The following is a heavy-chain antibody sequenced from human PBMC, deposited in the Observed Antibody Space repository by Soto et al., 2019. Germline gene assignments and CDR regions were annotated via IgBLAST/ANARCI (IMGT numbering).Heavy chain of an antibody. J-gene: IGHJ5*02. D-gene: IGHD4-17*01. V-gene: IGHV4-34*01. CDR3: ASTGPRIWFDP. Sequence: SETPSLTCAVYGGSFGGYYWSWIRQPPGKGLEWIGEINHSGSTNYNPSLKSRVTISVDTSKNQFSLKLSSVTAADTAVYYCASTGPRIWFDPWGQGTLVTVSS. CDR2: INHSGST. CDR1: GGSFGGYY.